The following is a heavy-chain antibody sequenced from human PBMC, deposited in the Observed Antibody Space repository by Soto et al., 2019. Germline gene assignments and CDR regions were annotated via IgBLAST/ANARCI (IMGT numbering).Heavy chain of an antibody. J-gene: IGHJ3*01. CDR3: ARELGYCSGCNCYMDGAFDF. Sequence: EAQLWEPGGGLVQLGGSLRLSCAASGSTFSSYAMSWVRQAPGKGLEWASVVSGSGDSTYYPDSVKGRFTISRDNSKNTLYVQRSSLRAEDPAEYYCARELGYCSGCNCYMDGAFDFWGQGTMVTVSS. D-gene: IGHD2-15*01. V-gene: IGHV3-23*01. CDR2: VSGSGDST. CDR1: GSTFSSYA.